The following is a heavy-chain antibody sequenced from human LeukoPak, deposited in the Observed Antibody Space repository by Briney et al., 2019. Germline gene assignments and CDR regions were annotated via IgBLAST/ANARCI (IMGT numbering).Heavy chain of an antibody. CDR2: ISYDGSNK. Sequence: GGSLRLSCAASGFTFSSYGMHWVRQAPGKGLEWVAVISYDGSNKYYADSVKGRFTISRDNSKNTLYLQMNSLRAEDTAVYYCAKDHALWGAFKAYFDYWGQGTLVTVSS. CDR3: AKDHALWGAFKAYFDY. CDR1: GFTFSSYG. D-gene: IGHD1-26*01. J-gene: IGHJ4*02. V-gene: IGHV3-30*18.